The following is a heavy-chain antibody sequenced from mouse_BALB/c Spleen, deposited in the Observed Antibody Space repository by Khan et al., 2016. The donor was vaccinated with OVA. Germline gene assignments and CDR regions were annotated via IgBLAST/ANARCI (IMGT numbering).Heavy chain of an antibody. CDR3: ANHGSSSAWFTY. Sequence: VQLQQSGAELAKPGASVKMSCKASGYTFTSYWMHWVKQRPGQGLEWIGYINPSTGYTEYNPKFKDKATLTADKSSSTDYMQMSSLTSEDSAVYYCANHGSSSAWFTYWGQGTLVTVSA. D-gene: IGHD1-1*01. CDR2: INPSTGYT. V-gene: IGHV1-7*01. CDR1: GYTFTSYW. J-gene: IGHJ3*01.